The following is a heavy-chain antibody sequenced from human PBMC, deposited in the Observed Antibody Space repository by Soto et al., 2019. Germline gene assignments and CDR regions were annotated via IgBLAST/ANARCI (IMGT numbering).Heavy chain of an antibody. D-gene: IGHD2-2*01. CDR3: ARGISPADWFDP. CDR2: INAGNGNT. J-gene: IGHJ5*02. CDR1: GYTFTSYA. V-gene: IGHV1-3*01. Sequence: QVQLVQSGAEVKKPGASVKVSCKASGYTFTSYAMHWVRQAPGQRLEWMGWINAGNGNTKYSQKFQGRVTITRDTSASTAYMELSSLRSEDTAVYYCARGISPADWFDPWGQGTLVTVSS.